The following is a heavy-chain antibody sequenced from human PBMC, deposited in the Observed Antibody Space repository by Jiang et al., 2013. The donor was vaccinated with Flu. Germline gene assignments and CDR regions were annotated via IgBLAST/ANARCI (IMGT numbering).Heavy chain of an antibody. V-gene: IGHV5-10-1*01. CDR2: IDPSDSYT. D-gene: IGHD4-23*01. CDR3: ARLSVDVAAAVVDYFDY. CDR1: GYSFTSYW. J-gene: IGHJ4*02. Sequence: GAEVKKPGESLRTSCKGSGYSFTSYWISWVRQMPGKGLEWMGRIDPSDSYTNYSPSFQGHVTISADKSISTAYLQWSSLKASDTAMYYCARLSVDVAAAVVDYFDYWGQGTLVTVSS.